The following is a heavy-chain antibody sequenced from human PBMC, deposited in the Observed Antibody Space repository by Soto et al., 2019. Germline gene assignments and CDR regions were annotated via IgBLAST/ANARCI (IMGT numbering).Heavy chain of an antibody. CDR3: ARDDEYDDNGLDC. CDR1: GFLFSRFG. Sequence: QVQLVESGGGVVQPGTSLRLSCAASGFLFSRFGMHWVRQAPGKGLEWVAVIVNHGGRKDYADSVRGRFTISRDNSRHTSFLHTSSMRFEDTAIYYCARDDEYDDNGLDCWRQGTMVIVSS. D-gene: IGHD1-1*01. J-gene: IGHJ4*02. CDR2: IVNHGGRK. V-gene: IGHV3-33*01.